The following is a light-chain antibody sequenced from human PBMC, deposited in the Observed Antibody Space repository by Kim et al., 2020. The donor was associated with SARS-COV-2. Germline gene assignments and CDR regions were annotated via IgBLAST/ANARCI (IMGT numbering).Light chain of an antibody. CDR1: QSVSSSY. Sequence: SPGKRATLSCRASQSVSSSYLAWYQQKPGQAPRLLISGATSRATGIPDRFSGSGSGTDFTLTISRLEPEDFAVYYCQQYGNSPKTFGQGTKVDIK. J-gene: IGKJ1*01. V-gene: IGKV3-20*01. CDR3: QQYGNSPKT. CDR2: GAT.